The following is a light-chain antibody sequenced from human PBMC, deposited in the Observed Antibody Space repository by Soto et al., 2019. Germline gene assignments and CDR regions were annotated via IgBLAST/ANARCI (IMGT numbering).Light chain of an antibody. CDR2: AAS. Sequence: EIVLTPYPGTLSLSPGERATLSCRASPSVISTDIAWYQQKPGQAPRLLIYAASSRATGIPDRFSGSGSGTGFTLTISRLEPDDFAVYYCQQHGSSHMYTFGQGTKLEIK. V-gene: IGKV3-20*01. CDR3: QQHGSSHMYT. CDR1: PSVISTD. J-gene: IGKJ2*01.